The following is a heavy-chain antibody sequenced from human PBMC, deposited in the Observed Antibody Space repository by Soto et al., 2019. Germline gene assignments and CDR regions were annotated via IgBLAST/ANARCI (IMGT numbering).Heavy chain of an antibody. D-gene: IGHD5-12*01. CDR2: IKSKTDGGTT. V-gene: IGHV3-15*01. Sequence: GGSLRLSCAASGFTFSNAWMSWVRQAPGKGLEWVGRIKSKTDGGTTDCAAPVKGRFTISRDDSKNTLYLQMNSLKTEDTAVYYCTTVNSCYVSYNYYGMDVWGQGTTVTVSS. J-gene: IGHJ6*02. CDR1: GFTFSNAW. CDR3: TTVNSCYVSYNYYGMDV.